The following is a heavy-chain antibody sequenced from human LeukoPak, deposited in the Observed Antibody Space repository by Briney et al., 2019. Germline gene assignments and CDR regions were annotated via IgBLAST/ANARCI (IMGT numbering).Heavy chain of an antibody. CDR3: AKDGGIIVVVPAAPPPTIFNY. Sequence: PGGSLRLSCAASGFTFSSYGMHWVRQAPGKGLEWVAFIRYDGSNKYYADSVKGRFTISRDNSKNTLYLQMNSLRAEDTAVYYCAKDGGIIVVVPAAPPPTIFNYGAQEPLVPASS. CDR2: IRYDGSNK. D-gene: IGHD2-2*01. CDR1: GFTFSSYG. V-gene: IGHV3-30*02. J-gene: IGHJ4*02.